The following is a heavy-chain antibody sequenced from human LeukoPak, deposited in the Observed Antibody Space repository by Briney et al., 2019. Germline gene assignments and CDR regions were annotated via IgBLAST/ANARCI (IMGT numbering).Heavy chain of an antibody. V-gene: IGHV1-18*01. Sequence: GASVKVSCKASGYTFTSYGISWVRQAPGQGLEWMGWISAYNGNTNYAQKLQGRVTMTTDTSTSTAYMELRSLRSDDTAVYYCARDEMTTVTNYYYYYYGMDVWGQGTTVTVSS. CDR1: GYTFTSYG. D-gene: IGHD4-11*01. CDR2: ISAYNGNT. J-gene: IGHJ6*02. CDR3: ARDEMTTVTNYYYYYYGMDV.